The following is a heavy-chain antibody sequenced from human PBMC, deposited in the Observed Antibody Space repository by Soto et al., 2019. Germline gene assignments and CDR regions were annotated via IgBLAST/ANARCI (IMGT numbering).Heavy chain of an antibody. CDR2: IYYSGST. J-gene: IGHJ4*02. CDR3: ARAVIYYSSSSRSCYFDY. CDR1: GGSISRGGYY. D-gene: IGHD6-6*01. V-gene: IGHV4-31*03. Sequence: QVQLQESGPGLVKPSQTLSLTCTFSGGSISRGGYYGSWIRQHPGKGREGIGYIYYSGSTYYNPSLKSRVTISVDTSKNQFSLKLSSVTAADTAVYYCARAVIYYSSSSRSCYFDYWGQGTLVTVSS.